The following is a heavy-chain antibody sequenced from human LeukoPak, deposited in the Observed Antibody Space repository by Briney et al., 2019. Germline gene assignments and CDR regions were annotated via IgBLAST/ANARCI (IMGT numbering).Heavy chain of an antibody. CDR1: GGSISSGSYY. CDR2: IYTSGST. J-gene: IGHJ5*02. Sequence: SETLSLTXTVSGGSISSGSYYWSWIRQPAGKGLEWIGRIYTSGSTNYNPSLKSRVTISVDTSKNQFSLKLSSVTAADTAVYYCARDCSSTSCPHNWFDPWGQGTLVTVSS. D-gene: IGHD2-2*01. CDR3: ARDCSSTSCPHNWFDP. V-gene: IGHV4-61*02.